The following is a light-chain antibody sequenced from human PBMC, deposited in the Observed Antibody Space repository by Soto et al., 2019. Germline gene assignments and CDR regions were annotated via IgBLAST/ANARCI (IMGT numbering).Light chain of an antibody. CDR3: QQYNNWPAEIT. J-gene: IGKJ5*01. V-gene: IGKV3D-15*01. CDR1: QTVNRN. CDR2: RAS. Sequence: EIVMTQSPATLSVSPGARATLSCRASQTVNRNVAGYQHNPGQAPMLLTSRASTRATGLPARFSGSGSGTESTLTISSLQSEDSAVYYCQQYNNWPAEITFGQGTRLEIK.